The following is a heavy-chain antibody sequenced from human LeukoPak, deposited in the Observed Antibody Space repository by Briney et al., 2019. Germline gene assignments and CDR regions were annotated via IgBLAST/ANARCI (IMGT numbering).Heavy chain of an antibody. CDR3: ARELEFLEWLNWFDP. CDR1: GGSISSYY. CDR2: IYTSGST. V-gene: IGHV4-4*07. D-gene: IGHD3-3*02. J-gene: IGHJ5*02. Sequence: SETLSLTCTVSGGSISSYYWSWIRQPAGKGLEWIGRIYTSGSTNYNPSLKSRVTMSVDTSKNQFSLKLSSVTAADTAVYYCARELEFLEWLNWFDPWGQGTLVTVSS.